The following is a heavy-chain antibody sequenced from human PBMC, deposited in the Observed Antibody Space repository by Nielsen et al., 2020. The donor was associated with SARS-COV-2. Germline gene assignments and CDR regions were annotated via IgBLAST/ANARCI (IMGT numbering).Heavy chain of an antibody. CDR3: ASRFFLDY. CDR1: GYSISSGYY. CDR2: IYHSGST. V-gene: IGHV4-38-2*02. Sequence: GSLRLSCTVSGYSISSGYYWGWIRQPPGKGLEWIESIYHSGSTYYNPSLKSRVTMSVDTSKNQFSLRLSSVTAADTAVYYCASRFFLDYWGQGTLVTVSS. J-gene: IGHJ4*02. D-gene: IGHD3-3*01.